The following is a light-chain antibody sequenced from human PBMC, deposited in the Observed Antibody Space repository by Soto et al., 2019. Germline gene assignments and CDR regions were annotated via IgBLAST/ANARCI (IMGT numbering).Light chain of an antibody. CDR3: QHYNSYSEA. Sequence: IPMTQSPSTLSGSVGDRVTITCRASQTISSWLAWYQQKPGKAPKLLIYKASTLKSGVPSRFSGSGSGTGFTLTISSLQPDDFATYYCQHYNSYSEAFGQGTKVDIK. J-gene: IGKJ1*01. CDR2: KAS. V-gene: IGKV1-5*03. CDR1: QTISSW.